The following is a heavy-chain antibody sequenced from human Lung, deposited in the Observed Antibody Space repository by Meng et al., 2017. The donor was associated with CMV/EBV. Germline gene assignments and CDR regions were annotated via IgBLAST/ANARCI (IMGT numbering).Heavy chain of an antibody. D-gene: IGHD3-9*01. J-gene: IGHJ4*02. V-gene: IGHV2-5*01. CDR1: GFSLSTNGAG. CDR2: TYWNDDK. CDR3: AYRAVAYDILTGYYNPYYFDY. Sequence: SGPTLVKPTQTLTLTCSFSGFSLSTNGAGVGWVRQTPGKALEWLAFTYWNDDKRYSPSLKSRLTITKDTSKNQVVLTMTNVDPVDTATYYCAYRAVAYDILTGYYNPYYFDYXGQGXLVTVSS.